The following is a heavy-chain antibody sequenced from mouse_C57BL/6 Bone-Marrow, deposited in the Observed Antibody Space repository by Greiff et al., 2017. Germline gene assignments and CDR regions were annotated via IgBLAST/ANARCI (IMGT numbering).Heavy chain of an antibody. CDR1: GFNIKDDY. D-gene: IGHD1-1*01. J-gene: IGHJ2*01. CDR2: IDPENGDT. CDR3: TSVYYYGSFDY. Sequence: VQLQQSGAELVRPGASVKLSCTASGFNIKDDYMHWVKQRPEQGLEWIGWIDPENGDTEYASKFQGKATITADTSSHTAYLQISSLTSDDAADYSATSVYYYGSFDYWGQGTTLTVSS. V-gene: IGHV14-4*01.